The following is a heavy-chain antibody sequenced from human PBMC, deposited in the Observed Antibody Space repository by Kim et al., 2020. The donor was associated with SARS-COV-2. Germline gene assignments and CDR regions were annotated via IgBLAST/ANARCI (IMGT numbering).Heavy chain of an antibody. CDR3: ARDQGYCSGGSCYSLD. CDR1: GFTFSSYW. D-gene: IGHD2-15*01. V-gene: IGHV3-7*03. J-gene: IGHJ4*02. Sequence: GGSLRLSCAASGFTFSSYWMSWVRQAPGKGLEWVANIKQDGSEKYYVDSVKGRFTISRDNAKNSLYLQMNSLRAEDTAVYYCARDQGYCSGGSCYSLDWGQGTLVTVSS. CDR2: IKQDGSEK.